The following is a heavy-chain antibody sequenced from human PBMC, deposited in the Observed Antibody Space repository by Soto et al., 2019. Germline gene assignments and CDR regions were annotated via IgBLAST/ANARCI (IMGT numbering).Heavy chain of an antibody. CDR3: ARDRDVDTAMVTGYYYYYMDV. D-gene: IGHD5-18*01. Sequence: ASVKVSCKASGYTFTSYAMHWVRQAPGQRLEWMGWINAGNGNTKYSQKFQGRVTITRDTSASTAYMELSSLRSEDTAVYYCARDRDVDTAMVTGYYYYYMDVWGKGTTVTVSS. V-gene: IGHV1-3*01. J-gene: IGHJ6*03. CDR1: GYTFTSYA. CDR2: INAGNGNT.